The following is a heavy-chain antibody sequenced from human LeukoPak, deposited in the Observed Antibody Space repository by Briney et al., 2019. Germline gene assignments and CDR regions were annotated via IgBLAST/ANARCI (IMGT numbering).Heavy chain of an antibody. CDR1: GFTFSSYA. Sequence: GGSLRLSCAASGFTFSSYAMSWVRQAPGKGLEWVSAISGSGGSTYYADSLKGRFTISRDNSKNTLYLQMNSLRAEDTAAYYCAKDLEVAAADYYFDYWGQGTLVTVSS. CDR2: ISGSGGST. J-gene: IGHJ4*02. D-gene: IGHD6-13*01. CDR3: AKDLEVAAADYYFDY. V-gene: IGHV3-23*01.